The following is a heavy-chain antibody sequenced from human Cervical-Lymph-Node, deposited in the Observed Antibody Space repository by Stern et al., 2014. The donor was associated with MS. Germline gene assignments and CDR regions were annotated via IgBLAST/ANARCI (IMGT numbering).Heavy chain of an antibody. J-gene: IGHJ3*02. D-gene: IGHD3-10*01. CDR1: GFTFSGSW. Sequence: EVQLVESGGGLVQPGGSLRLSWAASGFTFSGSWMTLVRQAPWDGLEWVASIKDDGSDRYYVDSVKGRFTISRDNAKTSLFLQMNGLRAEDTAVYYCARDRYFGAFDIWGQGTMVTVSS. CDR2: IKDDGSDR. CDR3: ARDRYFGAFDI. V-gene: IGHV3-7*01.